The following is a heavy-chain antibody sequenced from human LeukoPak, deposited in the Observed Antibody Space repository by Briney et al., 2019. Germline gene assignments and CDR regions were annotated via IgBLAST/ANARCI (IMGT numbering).Heavy chain of an antibody. V-gene: IGHV4-61*05. CDR3: ARLPSPGWFDP. CDR2: IFYSGTT. J-gene: IGHJ5*02. CDR1: GGSISSSNYY. Sequence: SETLSLTCTVSGGSISSSNYYWGWIRQPPGKGLEWIGFIFYSGTTNYNPSLKSRVTISVDTSKNQFSLKLSSVTAADTAVYYCARLPSPGWFDPWGQGTLVTVSS.